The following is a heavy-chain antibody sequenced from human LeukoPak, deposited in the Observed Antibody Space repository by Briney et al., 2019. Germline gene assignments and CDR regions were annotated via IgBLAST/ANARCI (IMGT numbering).Heavy chain of an antibody. J-gene: IGHJ4*02. CDR2: ISVYNGDT. V-gene: IGHV1-18*01. Sequence: ASVKVSCKASGYTFTNYAISWVRQAPGQGLEWMGWISVYNGDTKYPQKFQGRVTMTTDTSTSTACMELRSLRSDDTAVYYCARYDRYCSGGDCHYYFDYWGQGTLVTVSS. CDR3: ARYDRYCSGGDCHYYFDY. D-gene: IGHD2-15*01. CDR1: GYTFTNYA.